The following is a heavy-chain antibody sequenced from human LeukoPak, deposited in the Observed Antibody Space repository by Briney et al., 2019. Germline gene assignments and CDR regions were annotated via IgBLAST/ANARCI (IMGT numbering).Heavy chain of an antibody. Sequence: PGGSLRLSCAASGFTFSSYSMNWVRQAPGKGLEWVSYISSSSSTIYYADSVKGRFTISRDNAKNSLYLQMNSLRAEDTAVYYCARDVEVRGVIGRHKERAFDYWGQGTLVTVSS. CDR3: ARDVEVRGVIGRHKERAFDY. J-gene: IGHJ4*02. D-gene: IGHD3-10*01. V-gene: IGHV3-48*04. CDR1: GFTFSSYS. CDR2: ISSSSSTI.